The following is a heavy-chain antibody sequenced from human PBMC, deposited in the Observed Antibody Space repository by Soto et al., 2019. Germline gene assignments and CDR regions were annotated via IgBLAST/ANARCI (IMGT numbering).Heavy chain of an antibody. CDR1: GFTFSSYA. CDR3: ANSHTDYTAELSSYSYFDL. V-gene: IGHV3-23*01. J-gene: IGHJ2*01. D-gene: IGHD4-4*01. CDR2: ISGSGGST. Sequence: EVQLLESGGGLVQPGGSLRLSCAASGFTFSSYAMSWVRQAPGKGLEWVSAISGSGGSTYYADSVKGRFTISRDNSKNTLYLQMNSLRAEDTAVYYCANSHTDYTAELSSYSYFDLWGRGTLVTVSS.